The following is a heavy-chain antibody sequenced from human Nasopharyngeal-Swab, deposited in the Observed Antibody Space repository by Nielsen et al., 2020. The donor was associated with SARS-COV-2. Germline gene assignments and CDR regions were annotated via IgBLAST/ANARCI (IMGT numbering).Heavy chain of an antibody. CDR3: ASLKVGITIFGVVTDRLLDY. J-gene: IGHJ4*02. CDR2: IYYSGST. Sequence: RQAPGKGLEWIGYIYYSGSTYYNPSLKSRVTISVDTSKNQFSLKLSSVTAADTAVYYCASLKVGITIFGVVTDRLLDYWGQGTLVTVPS. V-gene: IGHV4-30-4*01. D-gene: IGHD3-3*01.